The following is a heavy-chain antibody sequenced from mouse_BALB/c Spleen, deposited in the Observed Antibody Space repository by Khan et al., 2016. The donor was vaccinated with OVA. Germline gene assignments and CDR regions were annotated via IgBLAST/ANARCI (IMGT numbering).Heavy chain of an antibody. J-gene: IGHJ3*01. CDR1: GYSFTSYW. CDR3: TRWGYWFAY. D-gene: IGHD2-2*01. Sequence: EVQLQESGTVLARPGASVKMSCKASGYSFTSYWMHWVKQRPGQGLEWIGSIYPGNSDINYNQKFKGKARLTAVTSASTAYMEFSSLTNEDSAVYYCTRWGYWFAYWGQGTLVTVSA. V-gene: IGHV1-5*01. CDR2: IYPGNSDI.